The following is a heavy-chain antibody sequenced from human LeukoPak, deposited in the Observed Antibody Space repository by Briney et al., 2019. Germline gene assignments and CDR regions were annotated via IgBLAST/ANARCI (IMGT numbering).Heavy chain of an antibody. V-gene: IGHV3-30*01. CDR3: ARGRTRYCSSTSCSHFDY. Sequence: PGRSLRLSCAASGFTFSSYAMHWVRQAPGKGLEWVAVISYDGSNKYYADSVKGRFTISRDNSKNTLYLQMNSLRAEDTAVYYCARGRTRYCSSTSCSHFDYWGQGTLVTVSS. CDR1: GFTFSSYA. CDR2: ISYDGSNK. D-gene: IGHD2-2*01. J-gene: IGHJ4*02.